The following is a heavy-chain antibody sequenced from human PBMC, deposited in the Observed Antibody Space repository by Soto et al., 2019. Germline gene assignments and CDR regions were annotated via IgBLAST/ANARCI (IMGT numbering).Heavy chain of an antibody. CDR3: ARGPRGYDYIWGSYRPISYFDY. D-gene: IGHD3-16*02. Sequence: QVQLVQSGAEVKKPGASVKVSCKASGYTFTSYAMHWVRQAPGQRLEWMGWINAGNGNTKYSQKFQGRVTITRDTSASTAYMELSSLRSEDTAVYYCARGPRGYDYIWGSYRPISYFDYWGQGTLVTVSS. J-gene: IGHJ4*02. CDR2: INAGNGNT. V-gene: IGHV1-3*01. CDR1: GYTFTSYA.